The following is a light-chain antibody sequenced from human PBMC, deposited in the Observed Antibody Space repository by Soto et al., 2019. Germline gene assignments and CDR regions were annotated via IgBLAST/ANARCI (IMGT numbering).Light chain of an antibody. V-gene: IGLV2-8*01. CDR2: EVN. CDR1: SGDVGGYNY. Sequence: QPALTQPPSASGSPGQSVAISCTGTSGDVGGYNYVSWYQQHPGKAPKLMIYEVNKRPSGVPDRFSGSKSGNTASLTVSGLQAEDEADYYCSSYAGSSNVLGNGTKVTVL. CDR3: SSYAGSSNV. J-gene: IGLJ1*01.